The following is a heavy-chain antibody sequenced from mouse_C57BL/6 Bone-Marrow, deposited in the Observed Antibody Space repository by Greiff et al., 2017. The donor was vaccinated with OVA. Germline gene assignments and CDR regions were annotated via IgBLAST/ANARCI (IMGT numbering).Heavy chain of an antibody. J-gene: IGHJ2*01. Sequence: ESGPGLVKPSQSLSLTCSVTGYSITSGYYWNWIRQFPGNKLEWMGYISYDGSNNYNPSLKNRISITRDTSKNQFFLKLNSVTTEDTATYYCARDDGVVAPYCDDWGQGTTLTVSS. CDR3: ARDDGVVAPYCDD. CDR1: GYSITSGYY. D-gene: IGHD1-1*01. V-gene: IGHV3-6*01. CDR2: ISYDGSN.